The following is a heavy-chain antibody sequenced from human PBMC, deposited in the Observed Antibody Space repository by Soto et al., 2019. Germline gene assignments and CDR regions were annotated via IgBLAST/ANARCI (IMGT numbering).Heavy chain of an antibody. CDR3: ARFGAAAGTIGMDV. J-gene: IGHJ6*02. Sequence: QVQLVQSGAEVKKPGASVKFSCKASGYTFTGYYMHWVRQAPGQGLEWMGWINPNSGGTNYAQKFQGWVTMTRDTSISTAYMELSRLRSDDTAVYYGARFGAAAGTIGMDVWGQGTTVTVSS. V-gene: IGHV1-2*04. CDR1: GYTFTGYY. D-gene: IGHD6-13*01. CDR2: INPNSGGT.